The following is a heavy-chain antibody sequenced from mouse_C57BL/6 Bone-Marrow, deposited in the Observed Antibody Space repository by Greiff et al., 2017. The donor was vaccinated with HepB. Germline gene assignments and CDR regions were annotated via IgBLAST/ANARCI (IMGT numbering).Heavy chain of an antibody. CDR1: GFTFRDYY. V-gene: IGHV5-16*01. CDR3: ARDCDGYYGY. CDR2: INYDGSST. J-gene: IGHJ2*01. Sequence: EVKLVESEGCLVQPVSSMKLPCTASGFTFRDYYLAWFRPVPEKGLEWVANINYDGSSTYYLDSLKSRFIISRENAKNILYLQMSSLKSEDTATNYCARDCDGYYGYWGQGTTLTVSS. D-gene: IGHD2-3*01.